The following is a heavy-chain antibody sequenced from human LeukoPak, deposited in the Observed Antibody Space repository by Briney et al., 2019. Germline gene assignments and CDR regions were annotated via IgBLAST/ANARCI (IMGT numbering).Heavy chain of an antibody. V-gene: IGHV4-61*02. CDR1: GGSISSGSYY. CDR3: ARGSRWNVWGGENWFDP. CDR2: IYTSGST. D-gene: IGHD3-16*01. Sequence: SQTLSLTCTVSGGSISSGSYYWSWIRQPAGKGLEWIGRIYTSGSTNYNPSLKSRVTISVDTSKSQFSLKLSSVTAADTAVYYCARGSRWNVWGGENWFDPWGQGTLVTVSS. J-gene: IGHJ5*02.